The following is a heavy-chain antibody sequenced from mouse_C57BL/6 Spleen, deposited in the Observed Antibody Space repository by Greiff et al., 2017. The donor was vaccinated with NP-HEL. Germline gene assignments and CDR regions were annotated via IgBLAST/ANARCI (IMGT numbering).Heavy chain of an antibody. CDR2: IHPNSGST. V-gene: IGHV1-64*01. Sequence: QVHVKQPGAELVKPGASVKLSCKASGYTFTSYWMHWVKQRPGQGLEWIGMIHPNSGSTNYNEKFKSKATLTVDKSSSTAYMQLSSLTSEDSAVYYCARAPTGGGYFDVWGTGTTVTVSS. CDR3: ARAPTGGGYFDV. J-gene: IGHJ1*03. CDR1: GYTFTSYW. D-gene: IGHD4-1*02.